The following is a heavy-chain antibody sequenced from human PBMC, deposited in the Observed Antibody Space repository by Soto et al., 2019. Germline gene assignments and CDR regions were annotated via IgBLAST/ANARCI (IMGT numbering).Heavy chain of an antibody. CDR3: ARDEARSSGGNSDYYYGMDV. CDR2: IIPIFGTA. J-gene: IGHJ6*02. CDR1: GGTFSSYA. D-gene: IGHD2-15*01. V-gene: IGHV1-69*13. Sequence: ASVKVSCKASGGTFSSYAISWVRQAPGQGLEWMGGIIPIFGTANYAQKFQGRVTITADESTSTAYMELSSLRSEDTAVYYCARDEARSSGGNSDYYYGMDVWGQGTTVTSP.